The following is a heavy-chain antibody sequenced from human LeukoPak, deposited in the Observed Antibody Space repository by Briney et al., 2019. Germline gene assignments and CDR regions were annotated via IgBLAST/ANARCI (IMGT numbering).Heavy chain of an antibody. D-gene: IGHD3-3*01. CDR2: ISSSSSYI. Sequence: GGSLRLSCAASGFTFSSYSMNWVRQAPGKGLEWVSSISSSSSYIYYADSVKGRFTISRDNAKNSLYLQMNSLRAEDTAVYYCAKDDFRSGYLDYWGQGTLVTVSS. CDR1: GFTFSSYS. V-gene: IGHV3-21*01. J-gene: IGHJ4*02. CDR3: AKDDFRSGYLDY.